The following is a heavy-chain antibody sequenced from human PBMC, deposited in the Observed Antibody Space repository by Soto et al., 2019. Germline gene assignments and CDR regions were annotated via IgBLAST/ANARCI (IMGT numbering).Heavy chain of an antibody. V-gene: IGHV4-59*08. D-gene: IGHD2-21*02. J-gene: IGHJ6*02. CDR3: ASIVVVTAILTGYYYGMDV. Sequence: PSETLSLTCTVSGGSISSYYWSWIRQPTGKGLEWIGYIYYNGNTNYNPSLKSRVTISVDTSKNQFSLKLSSVTAADTAVYYCASIVVVTAILTGYYYGMDVWGQGTTVTVSS. CDR1: GGSISSYY. CDR2: IYYNGNT.